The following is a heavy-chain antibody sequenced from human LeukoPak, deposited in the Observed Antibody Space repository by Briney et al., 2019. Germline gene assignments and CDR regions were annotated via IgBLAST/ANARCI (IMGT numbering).Heavy chain of an antibody. CDR2: IGGNSDTT. CDR3: AKPSSGYHGGFDY. J-gene: IGHJ4*02. CDR1: GFTFSSYA. V-gene: IGHV3-23*01. D-gene: IGHD6-19*01. Sequence: GGSLRLSCVASGFTFSSYAMSWVRQAPGKGPEWVAAIGGNSDTTYYADPVRGRFIISRDNSKDTLFLQLNSLRAEDTAVYSCAKPSSGYHGGFDYWGQGTLVTVSS.